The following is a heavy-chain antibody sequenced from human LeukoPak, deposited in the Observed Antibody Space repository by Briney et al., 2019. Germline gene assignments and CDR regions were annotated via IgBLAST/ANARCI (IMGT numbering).Heavy chain of an antibody. CDR3: AREPAAATHADY. CDR1: GGSISSSNW. J-gene: IGHJ4*02. Sequence: PSGTLSLTCAVSGGSISSSNWWSWVRQPPGKGLEWIGEIYHSGSTYYNPSLKSRVTISVDRSKNQFSLKLSSVTAADTAVYYCAREPAAATHADYWGQGTLVTVSS. D-gene: IGHD2-2*01. V-gene: IGHV4-4*02. CDR2: IYHSGST.